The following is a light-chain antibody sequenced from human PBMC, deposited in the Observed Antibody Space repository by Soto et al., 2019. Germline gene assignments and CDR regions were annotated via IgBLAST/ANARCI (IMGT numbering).Light chain of an antibody. CDR3: SSFTGASTI. CDR1: SSDVGGYNY. Sequence: QSALAQPPSASGSPGQSVTISCTGTSSDVGGYNYVSWYQQHPGKAPKLVIYEVTKRPSGVPDRFSGSKSGNTASLTVSGLQAEDEADYYCSSFTGASTIFGTGTKGTVL. J-gene: IGLJ1*01. V-gene: IGLV2-8*01. CDR2: EVT.